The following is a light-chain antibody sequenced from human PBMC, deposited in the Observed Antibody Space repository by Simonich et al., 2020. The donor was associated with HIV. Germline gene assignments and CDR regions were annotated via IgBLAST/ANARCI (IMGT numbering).Light chain of an antibody. V-gene: IGKV3-15*01. CDR3: QQYDDWLLLT. Sequence: EIVMTQSPATXXXSPGEKTPLSFXXSQXXSXXFXXYKQKPGQAPRLLIXXASXXATGIXXRXXXSGXXXXXTLXXXXMQSEDFAIXYCQQYDDWLLLTFGGGTKVXI. CDR1: QXXSXX. J-gene: IGKJ4*01. CDR2: XAS.